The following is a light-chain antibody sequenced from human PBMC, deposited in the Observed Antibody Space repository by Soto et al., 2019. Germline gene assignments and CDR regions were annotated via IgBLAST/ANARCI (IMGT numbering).Light chain of an antibody. CDR3: TSYPTSPTLYV. CDR2: EIR. J-gene: IGLJ1*01. V-gene: IGLV2-14*01. Sequence: QSALTQPASVPGSPGQSIAISCTGSSSDVGDYDYVSWYQQHPGKAPKLMIYEIRNRPSGVSSRFSGSKSGNTASLTISGLQAEDEADYYCTSYPTSPTLYVFGTGTKVTVL. CDR1: SSDVGDYDY.